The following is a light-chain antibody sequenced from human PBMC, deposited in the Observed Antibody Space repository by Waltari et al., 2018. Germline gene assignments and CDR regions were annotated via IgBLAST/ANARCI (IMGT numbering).Light chain of an antibody. CDR1: KLGDKY. Sequence: SYALTQPPSVSVSPGQTATITCSGDKLGDKYVCWYQQKPGQSPVVVIFQDTKRPSGIPERFSGSNSGNTATLIINGTQAMDEADYYCQAWDSSTVVFGGGTKLTVL. J-gene: IGLJ3*02. CDR2: QDT. CDR3: QAWDSSTVV. V-gene: IGLV3-1*01.